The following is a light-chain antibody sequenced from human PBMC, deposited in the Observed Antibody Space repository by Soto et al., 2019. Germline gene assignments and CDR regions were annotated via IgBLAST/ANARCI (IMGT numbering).Light chain of an antibody. V-gene: IGKV3-20*01. CDR2: GSS. J-gene: IGKJ2*01. Sequence: EVVLTQSPGTLSLSPGERATLSCRASQSVSNKYLAWYQQKTGQAPRLLIFGSSDRATGIPDSFSGSGSGTDFTLTISRLEPEDFAVYYCQQYGSSPPYTFGQGTKLEIK. CDR1: QSVSNKY. CDR3: QQYGSSPPYT.